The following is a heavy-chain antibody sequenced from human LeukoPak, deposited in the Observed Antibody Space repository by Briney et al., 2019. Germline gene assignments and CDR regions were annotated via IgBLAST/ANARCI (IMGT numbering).Heavy chain of an antibody. CDR3: AKAVAATGHYYFGMDV. Sequence: GGSLRLSCAASGFTFSSYGMHWVRQAPGKGLDWVAVISYDGSNKYYVDSVKGRFTISRDNSKNMLYLQTNSLRAEDTAVYYCAKAVAATGHYYFGMDVWGQGTTVTVSS. CDR2: ISYDGSNK. D-gene: IGHD6-19*01. J-gene: IGHJ6*02. CDR1: GFTFSSYG. V-gene: IGHV3-30*18.